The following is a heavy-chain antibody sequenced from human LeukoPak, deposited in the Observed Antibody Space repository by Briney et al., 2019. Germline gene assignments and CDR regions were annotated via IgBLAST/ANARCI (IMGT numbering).Heavy chain of an antibody. CDR1: RFSFGDYY. D-gene: IGHD3-16*01. J-gene: IGHJ3*02. CDR2: ISSRGDEV. CDR3: ARYDYTASNDYRRALDI. V-gene: IGHV3-11*01. Sequence: GGSLRLSCETSRFSFGDYYMGWIRQAPGKGLEWISYISSRGDEVDYIDSVRGRFTTSRDNAKNSLYLEMNSLKTDDAAVYYCARYDYTASNDYRRALDIWGQGTMVTVSS.